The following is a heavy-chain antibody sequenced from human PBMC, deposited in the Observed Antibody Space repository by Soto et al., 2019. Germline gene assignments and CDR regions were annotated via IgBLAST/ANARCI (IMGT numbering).Heavy chain of an antibody. Sequence: SETLSLTCTVSCGSINSTNYYCYWIRQSPGKGLEWIGYIYYSGSTYYNPSLKSRVTISVDTSKNQFSLKLSSVTAADTAVYYCARGGLRWRSPKYGMDVWGQGTTVTVSS. J-gene: IGHJ6*02. CDR2: IYYSGST. CDR1: CGSINSTNYY. CDR3: ARGGLRWRSPKYGMDV. V-gene: IGHV4-31*03. D-gene: IGHD2-15*01.